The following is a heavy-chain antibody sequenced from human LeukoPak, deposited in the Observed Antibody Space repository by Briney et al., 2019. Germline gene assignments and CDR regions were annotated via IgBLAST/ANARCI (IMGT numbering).Heavy chain of an antibody. CDR3: ARGRPVGATIVRYYYYTDV. V-gene: IGHV3-66*01. Sequence: GGSLRLSCAATGFTVSSNYMSWVRQAPGQGLEWVSVIYSGGSAYYADSVKGRFTISRDNSKNTLYLQMNNLRAEDTAVYYCARGRPVGATIVRYYYYTDVWGKGTTVTISS. CDR2: IYSGGSA. J-gene: IGHJ6*03. CDR1: GFTVSSNY. D-gene: IGHD1-26*01.